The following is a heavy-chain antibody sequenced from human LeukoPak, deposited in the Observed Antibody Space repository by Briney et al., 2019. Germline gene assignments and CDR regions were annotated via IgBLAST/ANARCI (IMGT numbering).Heavy chain of an antibody. J-gene: IGHJ3*02. CDR3: ARVGCCTNGVCYDAFDI. CDR2: ISAYNGNT. Sequence: GASVKVSCKASGYTFTSYGISWVRQAPGQGLEWMGWISAYNGNTNYAQKLQGRVTMTTDTSTSTAYMELRSLRSDDAAVYYCARVGCCTNGVCYDAFDIWGQGTMVTVSS. D-gene: IGHD2-8*01. CDR1: GYTFTSYG. V-gene: IGHV1-18*01.